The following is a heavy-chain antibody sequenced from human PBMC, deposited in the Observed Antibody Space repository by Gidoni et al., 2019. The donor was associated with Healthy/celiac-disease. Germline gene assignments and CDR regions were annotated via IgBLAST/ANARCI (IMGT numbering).Heavy chain of an antibody. CDR1: GGSISSGGYY. CDR2: IYYSGST. J-gene: IGHJ4*02. D-gene: IGHD4-17*01. CDR3: ARDSMDYGDSGRRYYFDY. Sequence: QVQLQESGPGLVKPSQTLSLTCTVSGGSISSGGYYWSWIRQHPGKGLEWIGYIYYSGSTYYNPSLKSRVTISVDTSKNQFSLKLSSVTAADTAVYYCARDSMDYGDSGRRYYFDYWGQGTLVTVSS. V-gene: IGHV4-31*03.